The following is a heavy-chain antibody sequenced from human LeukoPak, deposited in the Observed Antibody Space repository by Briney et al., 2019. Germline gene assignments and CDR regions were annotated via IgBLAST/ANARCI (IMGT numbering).Heavy chain of an antibody. Sequence: TSETLSLTCTVSGGSISSYYWSWIRQPAGKGLEWIGRIYTSGSTNYNPSLKRRVTMSVATSKNQFSLKLSSVPAADTAVYYCASLKPRLYVDTAMVDYWGQGTLVTVSS. CDR3: ASLKPRLYVDTAMVDY. J-gene: IGHJ4*02. V-gene: IGHV4-4*07. CDR1: GGSISSYY. D-gene: IGHD5-18*01. CDR2: IYTSGST.